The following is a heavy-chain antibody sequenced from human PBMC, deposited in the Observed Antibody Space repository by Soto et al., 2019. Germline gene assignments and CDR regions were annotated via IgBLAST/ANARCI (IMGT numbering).Heavy chain of an antibody. D-gene: IGHD6-19*01. J-gene: IGHJ6*02. Sequence: QVQLVESGGGVVQPGRSLRLSCAASGFTFSSYAMHWVRQAPGKGLEWVAVISYDGSNKYYADSVKGRFTISRDNSKNTLYLQMNSLRAEDTAVYYCARVLGGSSGWYPDVWGQGTTVTVSS. CDR1: GFTFSSYA. CDR3: ARVLGGSSGWYPDV. CDR2: ISYDGSNK. V-gene: IGHV3-30-3*01.